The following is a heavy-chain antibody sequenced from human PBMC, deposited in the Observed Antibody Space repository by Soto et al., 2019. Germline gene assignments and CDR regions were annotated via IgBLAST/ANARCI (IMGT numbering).Heavy chain of an antibody. Sequence: EVQLVESGGGLVKPGGSLRLSCVASGFTFSSHHMQWARQAPGKGLEWVSYIRDNSATRYYADSVMGRFTISRDNAQNSVFLQMNSLRDEDTAVYYCGRDYRFDIDLWGQGTMVTVSS. D-gene: IGHD3-22*01. V-gene: IGHV3-48*02. J-gene: IGHJ3*01. CDR1: GFTFSSHH. CDR2: IRDNSATR. CDR3: GRDYRFDIDL.